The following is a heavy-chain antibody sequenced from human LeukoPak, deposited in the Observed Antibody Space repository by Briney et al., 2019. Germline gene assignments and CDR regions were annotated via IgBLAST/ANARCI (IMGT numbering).Heavy chain of an antibody. CDR2: ISSSSSYI. CDR1: GFTFSSYS. J-gene: IGHJ4*02. Sequence: PGGSLRLSCAASGFTFSSYSMNWVRQAPGKGLEWVSSISSSSSYIYYADSVKGRFTISRDNAKNSLYLQMNSLRAEETAVYYCAREYSSCWYPFDYWGQGTLVTVSS. CDR3: AREYSSCWYPFDY. D-gene: IGHD6-13*01. V-gene: IGHV3-21*01.